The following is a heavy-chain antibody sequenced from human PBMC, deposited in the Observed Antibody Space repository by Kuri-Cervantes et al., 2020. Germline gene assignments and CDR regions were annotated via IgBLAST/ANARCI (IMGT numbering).Heavy chain of an antibody. V-gene: IGHV3-30*18. CDR2: ISYDGSNK. D-gene: IGHD2-15*01. CDR3: AKEGGGKYCSGGSCYEKYYGMDV. CDR1: GFTFSSYG. J-gene: IGHJ6*02. Sequence: GGSLRLSCAASGFTFSSYGMHWVRQAPGKGLEWVAVISYDGSNKYYADSVKGRFTISRDNSKNSLYLQMNSLRAEDTALYYCAKEGGGKYCSGGSCYEKYYGMDVWGQGTTVTVSS.